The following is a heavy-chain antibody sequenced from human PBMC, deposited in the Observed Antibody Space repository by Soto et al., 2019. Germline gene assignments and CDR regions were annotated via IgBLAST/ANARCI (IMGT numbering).Heavy chain of an antibody. Sequence: QVQLVESGGGVVQPGRSLRLSCAASGFTFNTYGMHWVRQAPGKGLEWVAIIWYDGSNKYYVDSVKGRFTISRDNSKNTLYLQMNSLRAEDTAVYYCARDYDSSGYPRYYFDYWGQGTLVTVSS. CDR3: ARDYDSSGYPRYYFDY. CDR2: IWYDGSNK. D-gene: IGHD3-22*01. J-gene: IGHJ4*02. CDR1: GFTFNTYG. V-gene: IGHV3-33*01.